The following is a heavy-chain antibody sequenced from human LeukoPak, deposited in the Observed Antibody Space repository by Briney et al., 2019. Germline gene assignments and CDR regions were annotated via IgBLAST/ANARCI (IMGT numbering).Heavy chain of an antibody. CDR3: AKDWNPDRQWLVPGFDY. J-gene: IGHJ4*02. V-gene: IGHV3-21*01. CDR2: ISSGSTYI. CDR1: GFSFSSYT. D-gene: IGHD6-19*01. Sequence: GGSLRLSCSASGFSFSSYTMNWVRQAPGKGLEWVSSISSGSTYIYSADSVKGRFTISRDNSKNTLYLQMNSLRAEDTAVYYCAKDWNPDRQWLVPGFDYWGQGTLVTVSS.